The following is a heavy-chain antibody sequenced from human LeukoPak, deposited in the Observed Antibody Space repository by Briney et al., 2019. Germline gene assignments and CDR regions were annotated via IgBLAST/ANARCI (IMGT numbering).Heavy chain of an antibody. Sequence: GGSLRLSCTASGFTFGDYAMSWVRQAPGEGLEWVGFIRSKAYGGTTEYAASVKGRFTISRDDSKSIAYLQMNSLKTEDTAVYYCTRGYSYDPFDYWGRGTLVTVSS. CDR2: IRSKAYGGTT. D-gene: IGHD5-18*01. V-gene: IGHV3-49*04. J-gene: IGHJ4*02. CDR3: TRGYSYDPFDY. CDR1: GFTFGDYA.